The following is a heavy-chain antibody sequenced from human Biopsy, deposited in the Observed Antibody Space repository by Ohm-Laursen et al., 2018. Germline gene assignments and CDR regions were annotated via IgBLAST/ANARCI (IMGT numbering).Heavy chain of an antibody. CDR1: GDSISSYY. Sequence: SQTLSLICTVSGDSISSYYWSWIRQPPGKGLEWIGYVYYTGSTDYNPSLQSRVTISVDTSKSHFSLRLRSVTPADTAIYYCARDRGYYSDRTVPGYFDLWGRGTLVTVSS. CDR2: VYYTGST. D-gene: IGHD3-22*01. CDR3: ARDRGYYSDRTVPGYFDL. J-gene: IGHJ2*01. V-gene: IGHV4-59*01.